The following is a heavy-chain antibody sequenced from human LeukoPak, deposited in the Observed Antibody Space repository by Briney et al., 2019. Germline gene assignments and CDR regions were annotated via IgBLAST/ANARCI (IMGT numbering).Heavy chain of an antibody. D-gene: IGHD1-26*01. CDR2: ISYDGNNK. Sequence: GGSLRLSCAASGFAFSSYAMHWVRQAPGKGLEWVAVISYDGNNKYYADSVKGRFTISRDNSKNTLYLQMNSLRAEDTAVYYCARGGGSGSMGAFDPWGQGTLVTVSS. CDR1: GFAFSSYA. J-gene: IGHJ5*02. CDR3: ARGGGSGSMGAFDP. V-gene: IGHV3-30*04.